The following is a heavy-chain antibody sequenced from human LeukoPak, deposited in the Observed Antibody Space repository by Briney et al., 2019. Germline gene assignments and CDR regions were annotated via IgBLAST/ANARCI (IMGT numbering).Heavy chain of an antibody. CDR3: ARVWYDILTGYDQYYFDY. D-gene: IGHD3-9*01. J-gene: IGHJ4*02. CDR1: GFAFSGYW. V-gene: IGHV3-7*01. Sequence: GGSLRLSCAASGFAFSGYWMSWVRQAPGKGLEWVANIKQDGSEKYYVDSVKGRFTISRDNAKNSLYLQMNSLRAEDTAVYYCARVWYDILTGYDQYYFDYWGQGTLVTVSS. CDR2: IKQDGSEK.